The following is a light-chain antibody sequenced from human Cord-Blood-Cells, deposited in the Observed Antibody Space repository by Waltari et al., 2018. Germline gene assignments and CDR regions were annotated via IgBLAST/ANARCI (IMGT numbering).Light chain of an antibody. CDR2: GAS. Sequence: EIVLTQSPGTLSLSPGDRATLSCRASQSVSSSNLAWYQQKPGQAPRLLIYGASSRATGIPDRFSGSGSGTDFTLTISRLEPEDVAVYYCQQYGSSPLYTFGQGTKLEIK. CDR1: QSVSSSN. CDR3: QQYGSSPLYT. V-gene: IGKV3-20*01. J-gene: IGKJ2*01.